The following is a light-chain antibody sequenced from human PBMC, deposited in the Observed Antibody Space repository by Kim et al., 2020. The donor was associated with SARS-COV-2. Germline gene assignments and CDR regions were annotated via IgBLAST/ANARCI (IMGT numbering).Light chain of an antibody. V-gene: IGKV1-39*01. CDR2: AAS. CDR3: QRSYTSRDS. Sequence: DTQITQAPSSLSASVGDRVTITCRASQSIGRYLNWYQQKPEKAPMLLIYAASSLQGGVPSRFSGSRSGTDFTLTISSLQPDDFATYYCQRSYTSRDSFGQGTKLEI. CDR1: QSIGRY. J-gene: IGKJ2*01.